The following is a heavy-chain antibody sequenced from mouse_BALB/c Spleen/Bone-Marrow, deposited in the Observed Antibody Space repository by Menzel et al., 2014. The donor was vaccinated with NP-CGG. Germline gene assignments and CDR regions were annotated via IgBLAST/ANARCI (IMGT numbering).Heavy chain of an antibody. CDR3: TRDLYDGYSYYAMDY. Sequence: EVKVVESGGGLVKPGGSLKLSCAASGLTFSSYTMSWVRQTPEKRLEWVATITSGGGYTYYPDSVKGRFTISRDNAKSTLYLQMSSLKSEDTAMYYCTRDLYDGYSYYAMDYWGQGTSVTVSS. J-gene: IGHJ4*01. CDR1: GLTFSSYT. CDR2: ITSGGGYT. D-gene: IGHD2-3*01. V-gene: IGHV5-6-4*01.